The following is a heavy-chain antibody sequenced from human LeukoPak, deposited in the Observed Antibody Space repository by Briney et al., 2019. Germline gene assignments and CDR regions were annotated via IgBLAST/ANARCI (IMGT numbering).Heavy chain of an antibody. V-gene: IGHV3-23*01. CDR3: AQGYSSGWYPN. J-gene: IGHJ4*02. CDR2: ISVDGETT. Sequence: GGSLRLSCAVSGFSVSTYGMSWVRLAPGKGLEWISAISVDGETTWYADSVKGRFFISRDNSRNTLYLQMNSLRAGDTAVYYCAQGYSSGWYPNWGQGSLVSVSS. CDR1: GFSVSTYG. D-gene: IGHD6-19*01.